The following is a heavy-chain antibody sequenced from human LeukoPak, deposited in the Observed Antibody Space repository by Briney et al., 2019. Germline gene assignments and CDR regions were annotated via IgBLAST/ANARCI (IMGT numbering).Heavy chain of an antibody. Sequence: GGSLRLSCAASGIPLRSYTVSWVRQAPGKGLEGVSAISGSGDRTYYADSVKGRFTISRDNSKNTLYLQMNSLRDEDTAIYYCAKYAIAVALGWLDPWGQGTLVTVSS. J-gene: IGHJ5*02. D-gene: IGHD6-19*01. CDR1: GIPLRSYT. V-gene: IGHV3-23*01. CDR2: ISGSGDRT. CDR3: AKYAIAVALGWLDP.